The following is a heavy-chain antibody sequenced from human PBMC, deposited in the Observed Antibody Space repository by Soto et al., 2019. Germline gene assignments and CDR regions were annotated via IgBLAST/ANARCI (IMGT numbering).Heavy chain of an antibody. CDR1: GDSVSSNSAA. D-gene: IGHD6-13*01. CDR2: TYYRSKWYN. Sequence: QTLSLTCAISGDSVSSNSAAWNWIRQSPSRGLEWLGRTYYRSKWYNDYAVSVKSRITINPDTSKNQFSLQLNSVTPEDTAVYYCARDSEGTAGVLYYYDMDVWGQGTTVTVSS. V-gene: IGHV6-1*01. J-gene: IGHJ6*02. CDR3: ARDSEGTAGVLYYYDMDV.